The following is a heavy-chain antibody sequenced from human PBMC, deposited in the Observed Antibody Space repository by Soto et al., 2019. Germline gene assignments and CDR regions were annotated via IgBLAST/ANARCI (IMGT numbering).Heavy chain of an antibody. CDR3: AHIVVAGLGYYFDY. V-gene: IGHV2-5*02. J-gene: IGHJ4*02. D-gene: IGHD6-19*01. CDR2: IYWDDDK. CDR1: GFSLSSTRMA. Sequence: QITLKESGPTLVKPTQTLTLTCTFSGFSLSSTRMAVGWIRQPPGKALEWLALIYWDDDKRYSPFLKSRLTIFHHTSXLQVVLTMSNMDPVDTARYYCAHIVVAGLGYYFDYWGQGTLVTVSS.